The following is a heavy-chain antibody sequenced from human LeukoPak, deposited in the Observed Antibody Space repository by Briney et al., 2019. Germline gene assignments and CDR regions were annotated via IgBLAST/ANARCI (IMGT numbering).Heavy chain of an antibody. CDR3: ARGEGGDVLRYFDWPTYGMDV. D-gene: IGHD3-9*01. V-gene: IGHV3-30-3*01. CDR1: GFIFSSYA. J-gene: IGHJ6*02. Sequence: GGSLRLSCAASGFIFSSYAMHWVRQAPGKGLEWVAVISYDGSNKYYADSVKGRFTISRDNSKNTLYLQMNSLRAEDTAVYYCARGEGGDVLRYFDWPTYGMDVWGQGTTVTVSS. CDR2: ISYDGSNK.